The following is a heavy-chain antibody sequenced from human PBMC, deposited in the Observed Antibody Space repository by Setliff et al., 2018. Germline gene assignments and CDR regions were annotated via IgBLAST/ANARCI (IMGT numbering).Heavy chain of an antibody. CDR3: ARRGLGYDFWSGYYTMYYLDC. V-gene: IGHV1-8*03. D-gene: IGHD3-3*01. CDR2: MNPNSGNT. CDR1: GYTFTSYD. J-gene: IGHJ4*02. Sequence: GASVKVSCKASGYTFTSYDINWVRQATGQGLEWMGWMNPNSGNTGYAQKFQGRVTITRNTSISTAYMELSSLRSEDTAVYYCARRGLGYDFWSGYYTMYYLDCWGQGTLVTVSS.